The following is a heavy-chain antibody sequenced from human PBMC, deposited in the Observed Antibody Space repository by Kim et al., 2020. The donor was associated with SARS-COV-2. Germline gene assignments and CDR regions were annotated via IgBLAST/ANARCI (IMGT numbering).Heavy chain of an antibody. V-gene: IGHV3-30*09. CDR2: ISQDGSGR. J-gene: IGHJ5*02. CDR3: ARSSSTGGTYCFDP. CDR1: GFTFSYYA. D-gene: IGHD6-13*01. Sequence: GGSLRLSCAASGFTFSYYAMHWFRQAPGKGLEWVAVISQDGSGRYFGDSVKGRFAISRDNSKNTLDLEMNSLRPEDTAVYYCARSSSTGGTYCFDPWGQGTLVAVSS.